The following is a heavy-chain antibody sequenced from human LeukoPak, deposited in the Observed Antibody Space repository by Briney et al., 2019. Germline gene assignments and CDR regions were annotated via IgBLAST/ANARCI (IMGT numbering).Heavy chain of an antibody. D-gene: IGHD3-10*01. CDR3: ARRPMVRGALFPWYMDV. Sequence: SETLSLTCAVYGGSFSGYYWGWIRQPPGKGLEWIGSIYHSGSTYYNPPLKSRVTISVDTSKNQFSLKLSSVTAADTAVYYCARRPMVRGALFPWYMDVWGKGTTVTVSS. J-gene: IGHJ6*03. CDR2: IYHSGST. V-gene: IGHV4-38-2*01. CDR1: GGSFSGYY.